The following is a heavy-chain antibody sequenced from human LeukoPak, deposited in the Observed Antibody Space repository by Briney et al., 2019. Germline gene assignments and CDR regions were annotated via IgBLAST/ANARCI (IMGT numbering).Heavy chain of an antibody. CDR3: ATFYGSGSSGLIDY. CDR1: GGSISSSSYY. D-gene: IGHD3-10*01. V-gene: IGHV4-39*01. Sequence: SETLSLTCTVSGGSISSSSYYWGWIRQPPGKGLEWIGSIYYSGSTYYNPSLKSRVTISVDTSKNQFYLKLSSVTAADTAVYYCATFYGSGSSGLIDYWGQGTLVTVSS. J-gene: IGHJ4*02. CDR2: IYYSGST.